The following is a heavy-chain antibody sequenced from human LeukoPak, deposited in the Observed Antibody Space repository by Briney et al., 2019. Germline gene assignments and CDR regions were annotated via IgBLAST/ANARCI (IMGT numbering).Heavy chain of an antibody. J-gene: IGHJ5*02. D-gene: IGHD3-16*01. CDR2: ISGDDGRT. CDR3: AREGDPVDP. V-gene: IGHV1-18*01. CDR1: GYTFTTYG. Sequence: VASVKVSCRASGYTFTTYGISWVRQAPGQGLEWMGWISGDDGRTHYGQKFQGRVTMTRDTATATVYMELRSLTSDDTAVYYCAREGDPVDPWGQGTLVTVSS.